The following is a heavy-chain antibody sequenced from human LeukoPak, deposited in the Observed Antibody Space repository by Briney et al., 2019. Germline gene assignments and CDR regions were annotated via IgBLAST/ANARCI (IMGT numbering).Heavy chain of an antibody. D-gene: IGHD2-15*01. CDR3: ARGPVAPI. Sequence: SETLSLTCTVSGGSISSSSYYWGWIRQPPGKGLEWIGSIYYSGSTYYNPSLKSRVTISVDTSKNQFSLKLSSVTAADTAVYYCARGPVAPIWGQGTLVTVSS. V-gene: IGHV4-39*07. CDR1: GGSISSSSYY. CDR2: IYYSGST. J-gene: IGHJ4*02.